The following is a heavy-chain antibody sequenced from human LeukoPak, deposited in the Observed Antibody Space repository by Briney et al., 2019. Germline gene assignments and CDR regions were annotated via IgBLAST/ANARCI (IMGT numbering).Heavy chain of an antibody. CDR1: GFTLSAFW. CDR3: AKVVQNGYLSWLRGDYYYYGMDV. Sequence: GGSLRLSCAASGFTLSAFWMSWVRPPPGKGLEWVANINQGGSEIYYVDSVKGRFTISRDNTKNSLYLQMNSLRAEDTAVYYCAKVVQNGYLSWLRGDYYYYGMDVWGKGTTVTVSS. CDR2: INQGGSEI. J-gene: IGHJ6*04. V-gene: IGHV3-7*01. D-gene: IGHD5-12*01.